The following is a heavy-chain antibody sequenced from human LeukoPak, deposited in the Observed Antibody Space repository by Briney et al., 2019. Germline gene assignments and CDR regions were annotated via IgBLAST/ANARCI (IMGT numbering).Heavy chain of an antibody. D-gene: IGHD6-19*01. Sequence: GGSLRLSCAASGFTFSKFPMNWVRQAPGKGLEWVGRIKSKTDGGTTDYAAPVKGRFTISRDDSKNTLYLQMNSLKTEDTAVYYCTTDYSIAVSDYWGQGTLVTVSS. CDR2: IKSKTDGGTT. J-gene: IGHJ4*02. CDR1: GFTFSKFP. CDR3: TTDYSIAVSDY. V-gene: IGHV3-15*01.